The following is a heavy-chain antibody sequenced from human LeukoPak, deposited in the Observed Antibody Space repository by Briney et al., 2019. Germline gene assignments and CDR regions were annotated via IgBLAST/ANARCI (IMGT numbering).Heavy chain of an antibody. J-gene: IGHJ5*02. CDR1: GFTFSSYA. Sequence: PGGSLRLSCAASGFTFSSYAMSWVRQAPGKGLEWVANIKQDGSEKYYVDSVKGRFTISRDNAKNSLYLQMNSLRAEDTAVYYCARARAELLWFGELYRFDPWAREPWSPSPQ. V-gene: IGHV3-7*01. CDR3: ARARAELLWFGELYRFDP. D-gene: IGHD3-10*01. CDR2: IKQDGSEK.